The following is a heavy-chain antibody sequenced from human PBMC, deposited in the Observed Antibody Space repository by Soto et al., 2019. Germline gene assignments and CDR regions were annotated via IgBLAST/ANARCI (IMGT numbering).Heavy chain of an antibody. Sequence: LRLSCAASGFTFSSYSMNWVRQAPGKGLEWVSFISSSSSYIYYADSVKGRFTISRDNAKNSLYLQMNSLRAEDTAVYYCARDGMEYGDYGNYYYYGMDVWGQGTTVTVSS. V-gene: IGHV3-21*01. CDR2: ISSSSSYI. D-gene: IGHD4-17*01. CDR1: GFTFSSYS. J-gene: IGHJ6*02. CDR3: ARDGMEYGDYGNYYYYGMDV.